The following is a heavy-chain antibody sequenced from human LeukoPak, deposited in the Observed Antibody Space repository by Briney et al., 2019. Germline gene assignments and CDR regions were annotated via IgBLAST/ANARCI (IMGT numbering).Heavy chain of an antibody. CDR2: LYHSGRT. V-gene: IGHV4-30-2*01. D-gene: IGHD1-26*01. Sequence: SEPLPLTRAVSGLPISSGGYSWSSIRQPPGKGLEWNGYLYHSGRTHYNPSLKSRVTISVDRSKNQFSLKLSSVTAADTAVYYCARVSAWVSFDYWGQGTLVTVSS. J-gene: IGHJ4*02. CDR3: ARVSAWVSFDY. CDR1: GLPISSGGYS.